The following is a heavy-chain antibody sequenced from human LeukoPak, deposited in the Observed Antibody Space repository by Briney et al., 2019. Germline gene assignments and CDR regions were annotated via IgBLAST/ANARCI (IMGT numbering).Heavy chain of an antibody. D-gene: IGHD4-23*01. CDR3: ARGGGHLDC. CDR2: IKQDGSDK. J-gene: IGHJ4*02. V-gene: IGHV3-7*03. Sequence: TGGSLRLSCAASGFSFSSYWMSWVRQAPGKGLEWVANIKQDGSDKYYLTSVRDRFTISRDNAKNSLFLQMNSLRVEDTAVYYCARGGGHLDCWGQGTLVTVSS. CDR1: GFSFSSYW.